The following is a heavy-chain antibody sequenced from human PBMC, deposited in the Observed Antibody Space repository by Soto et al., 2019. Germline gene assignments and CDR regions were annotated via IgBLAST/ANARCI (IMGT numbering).Heavy chain of an antibody. D-gene: IGHD3-3*01. J-gene: IGHJ4*02. CDR3: ARGLGPRITIFGVVTALDY. CDR2: INHSGST. Sequence: SETLSLTCAVYGGSFSGYYWSWIRQPPGKGLEWIGEINHSGSTNYNPSLKSRVTISVDTSKNQFSLKLSSVTAADTAVYYCARGLGPRITIFGVVTALDYWGQGTLVTVSS. CDR1: GGSFSGYY. V-gene: IGHV4-34*01.